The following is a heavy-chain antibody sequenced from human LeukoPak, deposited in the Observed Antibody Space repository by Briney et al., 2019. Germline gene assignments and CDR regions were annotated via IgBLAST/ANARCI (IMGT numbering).Heavy chain of an antibody. CDR2: IYYSGST. V-gene: IGHV4-59*08. CDR1: GGSISNY. Sequence: SETLSLTCTVSGGSISNYWSWIRQPPGKGLEWIGYIYYSGSTNYNPSLKSRVTISVDTSKNQFSLKLSSVTAADTAVYYCARQNSARPAFDIWGQGTMVTVSS. D-gene: IGHD4-11*01. CDR3: ARQNSARPAFDI. J-gene: IGHJ3*02.